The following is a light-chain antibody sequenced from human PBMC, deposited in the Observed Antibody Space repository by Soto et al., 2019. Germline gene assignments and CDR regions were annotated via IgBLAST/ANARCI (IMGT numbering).Light chain of an antibody. V-gene: IGKV3-15*01. J-gene: IGKJ3*01. CDR2: DAS. CDR3: QHYNQWPL. CDR1: QRVGSN. Sequence: EIVMTQSPATLSVSPGERATLSCRASQRVGSNLAWYQQKPGQAPRLLIYDASTRATGIPARFSGSGSGTEFTLTISSLQSEEFAVDYCQHYNQWPLVGPGTQVAIK.